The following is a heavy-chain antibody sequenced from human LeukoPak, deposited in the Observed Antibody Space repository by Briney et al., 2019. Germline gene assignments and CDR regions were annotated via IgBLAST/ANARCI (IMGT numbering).Heavy chain of an antibody. CDR2: IYYSGST. J-gene: IGHJ4*02. D-gene: IGHD4-17*01. V-gene: IGHV4-30-4*01. Sequence: SETLSLTCTVSGGSISSGDYYWSWIRQPPGKGLEWIGYIYYSGSTYYNPSLKSRVTISVDTSKNQFSLKLSSVTAADTAVCYCARVGTLDYGDYLFDYWGQGTLVTVSS. CDR3: ARVGTLDYGDYLFDY. CDR1: GGSISSGDYY.